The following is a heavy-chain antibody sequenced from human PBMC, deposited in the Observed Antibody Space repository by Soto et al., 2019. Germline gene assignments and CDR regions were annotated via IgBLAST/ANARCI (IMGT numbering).Heavy chain of an antibody. V-gene: IGHV4-30-4*01. Sequence: SETLSLTCTVSGGSISSGNYYWSWIRQPPGKGLEWIGFISYSGSTYYSKSLKSRVTISVDTSKSQFSLNLSFVTAADTSVYYCATMCTPATGLYSFNYWGQEPLFTFS. CDR1: GGSISSGNYY. CDR3: ATMCTPATGLYSFNY. CDR2: ISYSGST. J-gene: IGHJ4*02. D-gene: IGHD2-15*01.